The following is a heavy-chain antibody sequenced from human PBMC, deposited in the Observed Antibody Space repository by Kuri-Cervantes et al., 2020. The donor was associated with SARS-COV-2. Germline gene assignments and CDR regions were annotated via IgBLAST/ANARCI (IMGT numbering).Heavy chain of an antibody. J-gene: IGHJ5*02. CDR3: ARDFNDFWSGYATFDP. CDR1: GYTFTNYV. D-gene: IGHD3-3*01. Sequence: ASVKVSCKASGYTFTNYVINWVRQAPGQGLEWMGWISAYNGNTIYAQKPQGRVTMTTDTSTSTAYMDLRSLRSDDTAVYYCARDFNDFWSGYATFDPWGQGTLVTVSS. CDR2: ISAYNGNT. V-gene: IGHV1-18*01.